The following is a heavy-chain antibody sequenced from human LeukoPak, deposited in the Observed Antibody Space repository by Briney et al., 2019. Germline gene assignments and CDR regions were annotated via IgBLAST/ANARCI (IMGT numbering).Heavy chain of an antibody. J-gene: IGHJ4*02. CDR2: MNPNSGDT. CDR1: GYTFTSYD. CDR3: ARGPAGDY. Sequence: ASVKVSCKASGYTFTSYDICWVRQATGQGPEWMGWMNPNSGDTGYAQKFQGRVTMTRDTSISTAYMELSSLRSDDTAVYYCARGPAGDYWGQGTLVTVSS. V-gene: IGHV1-8*01.